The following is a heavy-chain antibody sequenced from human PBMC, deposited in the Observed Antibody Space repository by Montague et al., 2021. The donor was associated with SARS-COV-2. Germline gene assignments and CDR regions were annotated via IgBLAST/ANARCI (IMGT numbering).Heavy chain of an antibody. V-gene: IGHV4-61*01. CDR2: IYYTGST. CDR1: GGSVSSGSYY. J-gene: IGHJ4*02. Sequence: SETLSLTCTVSGGSVSSGSYYWSWIRQPPGRGLQSIRYIYYTGSTNYXPSLQSRVTISVDSSKNQFSVRLSSVTAADTAVYYCARISGITSWYYDYWGQGTLVTVSS. CDR3: ARISGITSWYYDY. D-gene: IGHD1-14*01.